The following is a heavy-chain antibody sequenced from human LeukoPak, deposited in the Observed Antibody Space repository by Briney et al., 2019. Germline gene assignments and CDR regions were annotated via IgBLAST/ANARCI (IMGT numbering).Heavy chain of an antibody. J-gene: IGHJ3*02. CDR3: ARSPPFIAFDI. V-gene: IGHV4-34*01. CDR2: INHSGST. CDR1: GVSFSGYC. Sequence: SETLSLTCAVYGVSFSGYCWSWIRQPPGKGLEWIGEINHSGSTNYNPSLKSRVTISVDTSKNQFSLKLSSVTAADTAVYYCARSPPFIAFDIWGQGTMVTVSS. D-gene: IGHD3-10*01.